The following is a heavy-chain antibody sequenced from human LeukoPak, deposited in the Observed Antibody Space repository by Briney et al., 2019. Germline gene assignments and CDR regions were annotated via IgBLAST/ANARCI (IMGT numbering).Heavy chain of an antibody. D-gene: IGHD1-26*01. J-gene: IGHJ4*02. V-gene: IGHV3-21*01. CDR2: ISSSSSYI. CDR1: GFTFSSYS. CDR3: ASLRGLYYYFDY. Sequence: GGSLRLSCAASGFTFSSYSMNWVRQAPGKGLEWVSSISSSSSYIYYADSVKGRFTISRDNAKNSLYLQMNSLRAEDTAVYYCASLRGLYYYFDYWGQGTLVTVSS.